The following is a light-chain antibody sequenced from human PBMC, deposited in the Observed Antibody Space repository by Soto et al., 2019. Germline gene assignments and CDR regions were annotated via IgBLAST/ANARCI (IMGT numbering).Light chain of an antibody. CDR1: SGHSNYA. Sequence: QLVLTQSPSASASLGASVKLTCTLSSGHSNYAIAWHQQQSEKGPRYLMKLNSDGSHSKGDGLPDRFSASSAGAERYLTTSSLQSEDEDDYYLQTWGSGIVVFGGGTKLTVL. CDR3: QTWGSGIVV. V-gene: IGLV4-69*01. J-gene: IGLJ2*01. CDR2: LNSDGSH.